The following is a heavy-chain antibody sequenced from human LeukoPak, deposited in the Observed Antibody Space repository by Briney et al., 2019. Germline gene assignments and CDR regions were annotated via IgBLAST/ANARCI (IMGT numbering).Heavy chain of an antibody. D-gene: IGHD6-19*01. CDR3: ADDRYSSGWYGNFQH. CDR1: GFTFSSYA. CDR2: ISGSGGST. V-gene: IGHV3-23*01. J-gene: IGHJ1*01. Sequence: GESQRLSCAAYGFTFSSYAMSWARQAPGKGLEWVLDISGSGGSTYYADSVKGRFTISRDNSKNTLYLQMNSLRAEDTAVYYCADDRYSSGWYGNFQHWGQGTLVTVSS.